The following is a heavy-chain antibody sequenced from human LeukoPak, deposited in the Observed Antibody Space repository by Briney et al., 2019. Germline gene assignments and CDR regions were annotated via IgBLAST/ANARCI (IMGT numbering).Heavy chain of an antibody. CDR3: ARDQRLGDYVWGSYRYNWFDP. CDR2: IKQDGSEK. D-gene: IGHD3-16*02. V-gene: IGHV3-7*03. CDR1: GFTFSSYW. Sequence: GGSLRLSCAASGFTFSSYWMSWVRQAPGKGLEWVANIKQDGSEKYYVDSVKGRFTISRDNAKNSLYLQMNSLRAEDTAVYYCARDQRLGDYVWGSYRYNWFDPWGQGTLVTVSS. J-gene: IGHJ5*02.